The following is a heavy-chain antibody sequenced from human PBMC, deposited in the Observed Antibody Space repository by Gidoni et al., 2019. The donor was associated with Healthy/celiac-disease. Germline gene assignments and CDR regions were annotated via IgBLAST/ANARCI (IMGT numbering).Heavy chain of an antibody. CDR2: ISSSSSTI. CDR1: GFTFRSYS. D-gene: IGHD4-4*01. V-gene: IGHV3-48*02. CDR3: ARDLSADYSDYYYYGMDV. Sequence: EVQLVESGGGLVQPGGSLRLPCAASGFTFRSYSMNWVRQAPGKGLEWVSYISSSSSTIYYADSVKGRFTISRDNAKNSLYLQMNSLRDEDTAVYYCARDLSADYSDYYYYGMDVWGQGTTVTVSS. J-gene: IGHJ6*02.